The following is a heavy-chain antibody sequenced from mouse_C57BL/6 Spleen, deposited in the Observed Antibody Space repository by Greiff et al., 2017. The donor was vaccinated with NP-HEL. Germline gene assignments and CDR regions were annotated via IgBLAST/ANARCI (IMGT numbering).Heavy chain of an antibody. D-gene: IGHD1-1*01. CDR3: ARAYYGSSYGFAY. V-gene: IGHV5-4*03. Sequence: EVKLMESGGGLVKPGGSLKLSCAASGFTFSSYAMSWVRQTPEKRLEWVATISDGGSYTYYPDNVKGRFTISRDNAKNNLYLQMSHLKSEDTAMYCCARAYYGSSYGFAYWGQGTLVTVSA. CDR2: ISDGGSYT. J-gene: IGHJ3*01. CDR1: GFTFSSYA.